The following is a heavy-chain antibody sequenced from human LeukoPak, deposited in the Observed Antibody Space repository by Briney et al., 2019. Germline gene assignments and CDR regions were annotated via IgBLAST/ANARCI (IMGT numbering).Heavy chain of an antibody. V-gene: IGHV4-4*07. D-gene: IGHD3-10*01. CDR3: ARAGGGSGSSHLYYYYMDV. CDR2: IYTSEST. J-gene: IGHJ6*03. CDR1: GDSISSYY. Sequence: PSETLSLTCTASGDSISSYYWAWIRQPAGKGLEWIGRIYTSESTNYNPSLKSRVTISADKSKNQFSLKLSSVTAADTAVYYCARAGGGSGSSHLYYYYMDVWGKGTTVTVSS.